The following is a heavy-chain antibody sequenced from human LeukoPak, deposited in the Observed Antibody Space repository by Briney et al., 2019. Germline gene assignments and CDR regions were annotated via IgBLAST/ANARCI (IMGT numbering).Heavy chain of an antibody. CDR2: IYHSGST. Sequence: SETLSLTCAVSGGSISSSNWWSWVRQPPGKGLEWIGEIYHSGSTNYNPSLKSRVTISVDKSKNQFSLKLTSVTAADTAVYYCARGTIAVAGVFDCWGQGTLVSVSS. CDR1: GGSISSSNW. D-gene: IGHD6-19*01. CDR3: ARGTIAVAGVFDC. V-gene: IGHV4-4*02. J-gene: IGHJ4*02.